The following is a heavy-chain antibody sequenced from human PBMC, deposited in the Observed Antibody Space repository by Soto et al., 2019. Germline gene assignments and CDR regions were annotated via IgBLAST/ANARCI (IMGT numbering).Heavy chain of an antibody. V-gene: IGHV1-18*01. D-gene: IGHD5-12*01. Sequence: QVQLVQSGAEVKKPGASVKVSCKASGYTFTRSGISWVRQAPGQGLDWMGWISTYNGDTNYAQTFQGRVTMTTDTSTSTVHMEVRSLRSDDTAVYYCAREGVAPYYYYGMDVWGQGTPVTVSS. CDR3: AREGVAPYYYYGMDV. CDR2: ISTYNGDT. CDR1: GYTFTRSG. J-gene: IGHJ6*02.